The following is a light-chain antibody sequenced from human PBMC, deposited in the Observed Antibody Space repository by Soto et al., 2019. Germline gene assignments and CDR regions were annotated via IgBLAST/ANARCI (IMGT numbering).Light chain of an antibody. CDR3: QHRSIWPLT. V-gene: IGKV3-11*01. J-gene: IGKJ4*01. Sequence: EIVLTQSPATLSLSPGERATLSCRASQSVSSYLAWYHQKPSQAPRLLIYDASNRATGILARFSGSGSGTDFTLTISSLEPGDFAVYYCQHRSIWPLTFGGGTKVEIK. CDR1: QSVSSY. CDR2: DAS.